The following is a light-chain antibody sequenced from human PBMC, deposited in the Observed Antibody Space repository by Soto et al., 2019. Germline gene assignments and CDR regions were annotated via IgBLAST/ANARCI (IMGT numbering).Light chain of an antibody. CDR1: SSDVGGYNY. J-gene: IGLJ1*01. CDR3: SSYTCSSTPFV. CDR2: EVS. Sequence: QSALTQPASVSGSPGQSITISCTGTSSDVGGYNYVSWYQQHPGKAPKLMIYEVSNRPSGVSNRFSGSKSGNTASLTISGLQAEDEADYYCSSYTCSSTPFVFVTGTKLTVL. V-gene: IGLV2-14*01.